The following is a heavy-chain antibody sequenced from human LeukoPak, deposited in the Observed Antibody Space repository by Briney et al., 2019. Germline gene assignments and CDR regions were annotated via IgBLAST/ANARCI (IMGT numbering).Heavy chain of an antibody. CDR1: GFTFSSYE. CDR2: ISSSGSTI. CDR3: ARVGAPGSSGWYIWFDP. Sequence: GGSLRLSCAASGFTFSSYEMNWVRQAPGKGLEWVSYISSSGSTIYYADSVKGRFTISRDNAKNSLYLQMNSLRAEDTAVYYCARVGAPGSSGWYIWFDPWGQGTLVTVSS. V-gene: IGHV3-48*03. D-gene: IGHD6-19*01. J-gene: IGHJ5*02.